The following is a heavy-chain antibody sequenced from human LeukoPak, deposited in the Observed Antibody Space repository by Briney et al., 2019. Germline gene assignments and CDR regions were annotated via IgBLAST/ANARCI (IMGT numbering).Heavy chain of an antibody. V-gene: IGHV4-30-4*01. J-gene: IGHJ4*02. Sequence: SETLSLTCTVSGGSISSGDYYWSWIRQPPGKGLEWIGYIYYSGSTYYNPSLKSRVTISVDTSKNQSSLKLSSVTAADTAVYYCARSPTYCSGGSCLFDYWGQGTLVTVSS. D-gene: IGHD2-15*01. CDR3: ARSPTYCSGGSCLFDY. CDR1: GGSISSGDYY. CDR2: IYYSGST.